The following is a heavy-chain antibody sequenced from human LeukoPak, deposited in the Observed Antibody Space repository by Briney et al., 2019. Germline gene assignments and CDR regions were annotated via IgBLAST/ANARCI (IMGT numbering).Heavy chain of an antibody. Sequence: GRSLRLSCAASGFTFSNYWMSWVRQAPGKGLEWVANIKQDGSEKYYVDSVKGRFTISRDNAKSSLFLQMNSLRAEDTAVYYCARDSSPGYYDYVWGTYPRYWGQGTLVTVSS. D-gene: IGHD3-16*02. V-gene: IGHV3-7*05. CDR3: ARDSSPGYYDYVWGTYPRY. J-gene: IGHJ4*02. CDR1: GFTFSNYW. CDR2: IKQDGSEK.